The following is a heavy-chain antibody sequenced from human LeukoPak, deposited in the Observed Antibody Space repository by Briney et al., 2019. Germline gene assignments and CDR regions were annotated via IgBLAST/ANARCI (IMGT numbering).Heavy chain of an antibody. CDR2: IGDTGGTT. V-gene: IGHV3-23*01. CDR1: GFTFSNYA. Sequence: TGGSLRLSCAASGFTFSNYAMSWVRQAPGKGLEWVSGIGDTGGTTFYADSVKGRFTISRDNSKNTLSLQMNSLRAEDTAVYYCAKDHGAGSYYNHPDYRGQGTLVTVSS. CDR3: AKDHGAGSYYNHPDY. D-gene: IGHD3-10*01. J-gene: IGHJ4*02.